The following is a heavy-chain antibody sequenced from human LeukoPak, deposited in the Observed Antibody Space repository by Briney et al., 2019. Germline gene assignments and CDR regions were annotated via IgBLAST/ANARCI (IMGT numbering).Heavy chain of an antibody. CDR1: GFTFNNYA. D-gene: IGHD3-16*01. CDR2: ITGSGFST. V-gene: IGHV3-23*01. Sequence: SGGSLRRSCAASGFTFNNYAMSWVRQAPGKGLEWVSGITGSGFSTYYADSLKGRFTISRDNSKNTLYLQMNSLRAEDTAVYYCAKRGAYPNWFDPWGQGTLVTVSS. J-gene: IGHJ5*02. CDR3: AKRGAYPNWFDP.